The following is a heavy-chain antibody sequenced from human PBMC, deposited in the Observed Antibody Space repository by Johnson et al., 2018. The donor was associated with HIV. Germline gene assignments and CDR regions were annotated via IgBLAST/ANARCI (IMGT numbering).Heavy chain of an antibody. CDR2: IDTDGSST. V-gene: IGHV3-74*01. J-gene: IGHJ3*02. CDR3: ARSEYYYDTSGYYGAFDI. Sequence: VQLVESGGGLVQPGGSLRLSCAASGFTFSSYWMHWVRQAPGKGLVWVSRIDTDGSSTSYADSVKGRFTISRDNAKNTLYLQMKSLRAEDTAVYYCARSEYYYDTSGYYGAFDIWGQGTMVTVSS. CDR1: GFTFSSYW. D-gene: IGHD3-22*01.